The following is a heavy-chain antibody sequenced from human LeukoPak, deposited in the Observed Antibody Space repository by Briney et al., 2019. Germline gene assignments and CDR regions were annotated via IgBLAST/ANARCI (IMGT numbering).Heavy chain of an antibody. V-gene: IGHV3-21*04. D-gene: IGHD6-13*01. CDR3: AKDGSQQLVPYYYYGMDV. J-gene: IGHJ6*02. CDR1: GFTFSSYS. Sequence: GGSLRLSCAASGFTFSSYSMNWVRQAPGKGLEWVSSISSSYIYYADSVKGRFTISRDNSKNSLYLQMNSLRTEDTALYYCAKDGSQQLVPYYYYGMDVWGQGTTDTVSS. CDR2: ISSSYI.